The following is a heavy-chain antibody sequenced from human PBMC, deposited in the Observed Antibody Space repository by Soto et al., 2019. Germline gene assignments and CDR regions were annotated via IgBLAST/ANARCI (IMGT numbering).Heavy chain of an antibody. D-gene: IGHD3-3*01. CDR1: GFTFSSYW. Sequence: PGGSLRLSCAASGFTFSSYWMSWVRQAPGKGLEWVANIKQDGSEKYYVDSVKGRFTISRDNAKNSLYLQMNSLRAEDTAVYYCARDTIRFVLEWLPPDYGMDVWGQGTTVTVSS. J-gene: IGHJ6*02. CDR2: IKQDGSEK. V-gene: IGHV3-7*05. CDR3: ARDTIRFVLEWLPPDYGMDV.